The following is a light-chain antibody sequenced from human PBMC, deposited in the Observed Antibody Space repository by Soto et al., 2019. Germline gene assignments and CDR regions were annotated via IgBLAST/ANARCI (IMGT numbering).Light chain of an antibody. CDR3: QQYNNWPIT. CDR2: GAS. J-gene: IGKJ5*01. V-gene: IGKV3-15*01. Sequence: EIVMSQSPATLSVCPGERATLYCRASQNILSNLAWYQQKPGQAPRLLIYGASTRATGIPARFSGSGSGTEFTLTISSLQSEDFEIYYCQQYNNWPITFGQGTRLEIK. CDR1: QNILSN.